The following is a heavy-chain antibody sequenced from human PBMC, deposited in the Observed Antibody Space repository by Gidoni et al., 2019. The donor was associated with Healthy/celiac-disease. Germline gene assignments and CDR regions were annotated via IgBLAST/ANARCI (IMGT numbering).Heavy chain of an antibody. V-gene: IGHV1-18*01. J-gene: IGHJ4*02. CDR3: ARARHYGDYSSHDY. CDR1: GYTFTSYG. CDR2: ISAYNGNT. Sequence: QLQLVQSGAEVKKPGASGTVSCKASGYTFTSYGLSWVRQPPGQGLEWMGWISAYNGNTNYAQKLQGRVTMTTDTSTSTAYMELRSLRSDDTAVYYCARARHYGDYSSHDYWGQGTLVTVSS. D-gene: IGHD4-17*01.